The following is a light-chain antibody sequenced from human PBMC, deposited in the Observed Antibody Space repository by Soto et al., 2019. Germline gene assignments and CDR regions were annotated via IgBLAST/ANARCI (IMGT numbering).Light chain of an antibody. CDR1: QSVLYSSDNKNY. Sequence: DIVITQSPGSLAVSLGERATINCKSSQSVLYSSDNKNYLAWYQQKPGQPPKLLIYWASTRESGVPDRFSGSGSGTDFTLTISSLQAEDVAVYYCQQYYSTPRTFGQGTKVDIK. CDR3: QQYYSTPRT. V-gene: IGKV4-1*01. CDR2: WAS. J-gene: IGKJ1*01.